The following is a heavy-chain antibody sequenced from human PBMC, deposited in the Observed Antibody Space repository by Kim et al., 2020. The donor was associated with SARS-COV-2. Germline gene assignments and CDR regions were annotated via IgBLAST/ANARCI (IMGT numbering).Heavy chain of an antibody. D-gene: IGHD5-12*01. CDR3: ARQREIVATMHHYYYGMD. Sequence: GESLKISCKGSGYSFTSYWISWVRQMPGKGLEWMGRIDPSDSYTNYSPSFQGHVTISANKSIDTAYLQCRSLKASDTAMYYCARQREIVATMHHYYYGMD. CDR2: IDPSDSYT. CDR1: GYSFTSYW. J-gene: IGHJ6*01. V-gene: IGHV5-10-1*01.